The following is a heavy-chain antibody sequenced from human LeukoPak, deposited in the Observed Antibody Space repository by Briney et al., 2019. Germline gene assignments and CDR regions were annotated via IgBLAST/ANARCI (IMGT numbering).Heavy chain of an antibody. D-gene: IGHD3-3*01. V-gene: IGHV4-4*07. CDR3: ARDGYYDFWSGSYPYMDV. J-gene: IGHJ6*03. CDR2: IYTSGST. Sequence: PSETLSLTCTVSGGSISSYYWSWIRQPAGKGLEWIGRIYTSGSTNYNPSLKSRVTMSVDTSKNHFSLKLSSVTAADTAVYYCARDGYYDFWSGSYPYMDVWGKGTTVTVSS. CDR1: GGSISSYY.